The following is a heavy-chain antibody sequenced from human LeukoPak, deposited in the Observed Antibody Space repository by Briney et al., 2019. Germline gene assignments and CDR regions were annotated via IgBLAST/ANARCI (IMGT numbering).Heavy chain of an antibody. D-gene: IGHD4-17*01. J-gene: IGHJ5*02. Sequence: GGSLRLSCAASGFTFSNNGMNWVRQAPGKGLEWVSGISPSGDITYYADSVKGRFTISRDNAKNSLYLQMNSLRAEDTAVYYCARTFDYGDNWFDPWGQGTLVTVSS. V-gene: IGHV3-23*01. CDR2: ISPSGDIT. CDR3: ARTFDYGDNWFDP. CDR1: GFTFSNNG.